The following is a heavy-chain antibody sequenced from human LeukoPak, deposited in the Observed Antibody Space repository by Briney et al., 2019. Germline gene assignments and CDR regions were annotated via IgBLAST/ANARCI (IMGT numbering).Heavy chain of an antibody. D-gene: IGHD4-17*01. CDR3: AKGGPTTTVTTADY. CDR1: GFSFSSYR. Sequence: PGGSLRLSCAASGFSFSSYRMNWVRQAPGKGLEWVSSVSNSGDYIHYADSVKGRFTISRDNSKNTLYLQMNNLRDEDTAVYYCAKGGPTTTVTTADYWGQGALVIVSS. V-gene: IGHV3-21*01. CDR2: VSNSGDYI. J-gene: IGHJ4*02.